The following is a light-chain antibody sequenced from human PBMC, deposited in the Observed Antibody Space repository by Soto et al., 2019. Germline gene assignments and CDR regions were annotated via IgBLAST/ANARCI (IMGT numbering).Light chain of an antibody. CDR2: DVT. V-gene: IGLV2-14*03. J-gene: IGLJ2*01. CDR1: SRDVDYYNF. Sequence: QSVLTQPASVSGSPGQSITISCTGTSRDVDYYNFVSWFQHHPGKAPKLMIYDVTNRPSGVSNRFSGSKSGNTASLIISALQAEDEADYYCSSYAASNNLGVFGGGTQLTVL. CDR3: SSYAASNNLGV.